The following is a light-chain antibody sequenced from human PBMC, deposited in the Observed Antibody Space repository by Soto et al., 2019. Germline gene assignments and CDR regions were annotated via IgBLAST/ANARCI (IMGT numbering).Light chain of an antibody. CDR2: ANS. CDR3: ATWDDSLRGVL. V-gene: IGLV1-47*01. J-gene: IGLJ7*01. Sequence: QAVVTQPPSASGTPGQRVTISCSGGSSNIGSNYAYWYRQLPGTAPKLVIYANSQRPSGVPDRFSGPKSGTSASLAISGLRSEDEADYYCATWDDSLRGVLFGGGTQLTVL. CDR1: SSNIGSNY.